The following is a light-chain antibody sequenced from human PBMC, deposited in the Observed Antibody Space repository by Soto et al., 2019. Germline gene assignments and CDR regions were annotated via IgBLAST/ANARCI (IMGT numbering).Light chain of an antibody. V-gene: IGKV4-1*01. CDR2: WAS. J-gene: IGKJ4*01. CDR3: QQYYSTPLT. CDR1: QSVLYNSNNKNY. Sequence: DIVMTQSPDSLAVSLGERATINCKSSQSVLYNSNNKNYLAWYQQKPGQPPKLLIYWASTRESGVPDLFSGSGSGTDFTLTISSLQAEDVAVYYCQQYYSTPLTFGGGTKVEIK.